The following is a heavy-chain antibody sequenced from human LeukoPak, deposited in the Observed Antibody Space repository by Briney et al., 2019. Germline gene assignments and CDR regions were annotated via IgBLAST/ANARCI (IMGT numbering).Heavy chain of an antibody. CDR3: ARSGDYYYGSGSYHEVDY. J-gene: IGHJ4*02. D-gene: IGHD3-10*01. Sequence: GGSLRLSCAASGFTVSSNYMSWVRQAPGKGLEWVSVIYSGGSTYCADSVKGRFTISRDNSKNTLYLQMNSLRAEDTAVYYCARSGDYYYGSGSYHEVDYWGQGTLVTVSS. CDR1: GFTVSSNY. V-gene: IGHV3-66*01. CDR2: IYSGGST.